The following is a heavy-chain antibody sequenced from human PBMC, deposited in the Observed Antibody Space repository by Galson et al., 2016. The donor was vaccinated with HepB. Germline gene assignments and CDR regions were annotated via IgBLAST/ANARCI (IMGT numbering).Heavy chain of an antibody. D-gene: IGHD3-16*01. CDR1: GGSFSHYY. Sequence: SETLSLTCAVYGGSFSHYYWSWIRQPPGKGLEWLGEINHSGSTHYNPSLKSRVTISVDTSKNQFSLKLSSVTAADTAVYYCAKVKHFDYVWGSSYDAFDIWSQGTMVTVSS. CDR2: INHSGST. CDR3: AKVKHFDYVWGSSYDAFDI. V-gene: IGHV4-34*01. J-gene: IGHJ3*02.